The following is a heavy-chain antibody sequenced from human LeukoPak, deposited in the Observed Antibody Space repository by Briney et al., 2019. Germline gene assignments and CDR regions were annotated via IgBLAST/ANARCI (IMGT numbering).Heavy chain of an antibody. CDR2: INPSGGST. D-gene: IGHD6-13*01. J-gene: IGHJ3*02. Sequence: ASVKVSCKASGYTFTSYYMHWVRQAPGQGLEWMGIINPSGGSTSYAQKFQGRVTMTRDTSTSTVYMELSSLRSGDTAVYYCARVVWQLRAFDIWGQGTMVTVSS. CDR1: GYTFTSYY. V-gene: IGHV1-46*01. CDR3: ARVVWQLRAFDI.